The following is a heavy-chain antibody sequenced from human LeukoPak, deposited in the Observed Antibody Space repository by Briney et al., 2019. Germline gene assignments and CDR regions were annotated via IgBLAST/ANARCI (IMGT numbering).Heavy chain of an antibody. CDR1: GLSFSNAW. CDR2: TKSKTDGATT. CDR3: TTFES. Sequence: GGSLRLSCAASGLSFSNAWMSRVRQAPGKGLEWVGRTKSKTDGATTDYAAPVKGRFTISTDDSQNTLYLQMNSLKTEDTAVYYCTTFESWGQGTLVTVSS. J-gene: IGHJ4*02. V-gene: IGHV3-15*01.